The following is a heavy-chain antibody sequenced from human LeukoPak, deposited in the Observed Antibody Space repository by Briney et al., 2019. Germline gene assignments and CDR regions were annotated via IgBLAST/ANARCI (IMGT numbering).Heavy chain of an antibody. CDR1: GFTFSSYD. CDR2: ISTTSSYI. J-gene: IGHJ6*02. Sequence: KPGGSLRLSCAASGFTFSSYDMNWVRQAPGKGLEWVSSISTTSSYIYYADSVKGRLTISRDNVKNSLYLQMNSLRAEDTAVYYCARDYGDYYGMDVWGQGTTVTVSS. D-gene: IGHD4-17*01. V-gene: IGHV3-21*06. CDR3: ARDYGDYYGMDV.